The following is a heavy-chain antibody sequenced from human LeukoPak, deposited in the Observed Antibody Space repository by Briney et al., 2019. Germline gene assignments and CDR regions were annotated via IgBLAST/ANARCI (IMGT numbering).Heavy chain of an antibody. Sequence: SETLSLTCTVSGGSISSGGYCWSWIRQHPGKGLEWIGYIYYSGSTYYNPSLKSRVTISVDTSKNQFSLKLSSVTAADTAVYYCARDQFPYCSGGSCYNWFDPWGQGTLVTVSS. V-gene: IGHV4-31*03. D-gene: IGHD2-15*01. CDR1: GGSISSGGYC. CDR3: ARDQFPYCSGGSCYNWFDP. CDR2: IYYSGST. J-gene: IGHJ5*02.